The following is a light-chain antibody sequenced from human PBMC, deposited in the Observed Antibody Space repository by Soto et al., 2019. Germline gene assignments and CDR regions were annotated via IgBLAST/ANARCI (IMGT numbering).Light chain of an antibody. Sequence: RVMTQSPATLSLSPGERATLSCRAIQSVSTNVAWYQQKPGQAPRLLIYGASTRATDIPARFSGSGSGTDFTLTISSLQSEDFAVYYCQQYNNWPPWTFGQGTKVDI. CDR2: GAS. CDR1: QSVSTN. J-gene: IGKJ1*01. V-gene: IGKV3-15*01. CDR3: QQYNNWPPWT.